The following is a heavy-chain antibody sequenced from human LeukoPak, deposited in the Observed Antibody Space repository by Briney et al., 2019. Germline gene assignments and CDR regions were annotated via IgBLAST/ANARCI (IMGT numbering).Heavy chain of an antibody. CDR3: AKGGSYDPGDWFDP. Sequence: GGSLRLSCAASGFSFSSYGMYWVRQAPGKGLEWVAFIRYDGSNKYYADSVKGRFTISRDNSKNTLYLQMNSLRAEDTAVYYCAKGGSYDPGDWFDPWGQGTLVTVSS. CDR1: GFSFSSYG. V-gene: IGHV3-30*02. D-gene: IGHD2-8*01. J-gene: IGHJ5*02. CDR2: IRYDGSNK.